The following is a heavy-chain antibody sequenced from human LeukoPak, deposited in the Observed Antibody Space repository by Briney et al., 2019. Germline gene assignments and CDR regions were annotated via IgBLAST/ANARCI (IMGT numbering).Heavy chain of an antibody. Sequence: SQTLSLTCAISGDSVSGISVAWNWIRQSPSRGLEWLGRTYYRSKWYYEYAVSVKSRINISPDTSKNQFSLQLTSVTPEDTAVYYCSLARSEYHYGMDVWGQGTTVTVSS. CDR3: SLARSEYHYGMDV. CDR2: TYYRSKWYY. CDR1: GDSVSGISVA. V-gene: IGHV6-1*01. J-gene: IGHJ6*02.